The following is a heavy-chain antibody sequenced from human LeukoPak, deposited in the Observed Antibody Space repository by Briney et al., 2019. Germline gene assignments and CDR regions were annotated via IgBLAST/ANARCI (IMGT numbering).Heavy chain of an antibody. Sequence: GGSLRLSCVGSGFTFSTYWVTWVRQAPGKGREGVAFTKEDGSQKDHVDSVKGQFTIPRDNAKNSLYLQMNSLTSDDTAVYYCVRAHWTDAAIWGQGTLVTVSS. CDR1: GFTFSTYW. D-gene: IGHD1-1*01. CDR3: VRAHWTDAAI. J-gene: IGHJ4*02. CDR2: TKEDGSQK. V-gene: IGHV3-7*01.